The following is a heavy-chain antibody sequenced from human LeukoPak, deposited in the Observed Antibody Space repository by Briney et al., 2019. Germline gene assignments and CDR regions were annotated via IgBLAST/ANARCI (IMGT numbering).Heavy chain of an antibody. D-gene: IGHD5-18*01. CDR2: IIPIFGTA. J-gene: IGHJ5*02. Sequence: GASVKVSCKASGGTFSSYAISWVRQAPGQGLEWMGGIIPIFGTANYAQKFQGRVTITADESTSTAYMELSSLRSEDTAEYYCARTPLYSYGSNNWFDPWGQGTLVTVSS. CDR1: GGTFSSYA. V-gene: IGHV1-69*13. CDR3: ARTPLYSYGSNNWFDP.